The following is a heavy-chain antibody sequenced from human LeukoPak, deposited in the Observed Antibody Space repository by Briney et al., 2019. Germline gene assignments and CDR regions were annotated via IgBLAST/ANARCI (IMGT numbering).Heavy chain of an antibody. CDR3: ARVGELYYYGSVPDY. D-gene: IGHD3-10*01. V-gene: IGHV3-30*03. Sequence: PGGSPRLSCAASGFTVSSNYMSWVRQAPGKGLEWVALISHESRDKFYADSVKGRFIISRDNSEDTLYLEMNSLRGEDTAIYHCARVGELYYYGSVPDYWGQGIPVIVSS. CDR2: ISHESRDK. CDR1: GFTVSSNY. J-gene: IGHJ4*02.